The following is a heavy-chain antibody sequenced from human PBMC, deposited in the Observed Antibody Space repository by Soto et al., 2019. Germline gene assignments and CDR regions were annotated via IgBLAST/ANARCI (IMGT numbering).Heavy chain of an antibody. CDR2: INHSGST. CDR1: GGSFSGYY. CDR3: ARTLPTDY. J-gene: IGHJ4*01. Sequence: QVQLQQWGAGLLKPSETLSLTCAVYGGSFSGYYWSWIRQPPGKGLEWIVEINHSGSTNYNPSLKSRVTISVDTSKNQFSLKLSSVTAADTAVYYCARTLPTDYWGHGTLVTVSS. V-gene: IGHV4-34*01.